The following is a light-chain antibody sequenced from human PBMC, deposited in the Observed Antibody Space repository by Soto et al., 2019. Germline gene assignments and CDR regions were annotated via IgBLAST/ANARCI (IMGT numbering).Light chain of an antibody. J-gene: IGLJ2*01. V-gene: IGLV1-44*01. CDR2: NNN. CDR1: TSNIGSKT. CDR3: ETWDDSLPAV. Sequence: QAVVTQPPSASGTPGQRVTISCSGSTSNIGSKTVSWYQQLPGSAPRVLIYNNNERPSGVPDRFSGSKSGTSASLAISGLQSEDEVDYYCETWDDSLPAVFGGGTKLTVL.